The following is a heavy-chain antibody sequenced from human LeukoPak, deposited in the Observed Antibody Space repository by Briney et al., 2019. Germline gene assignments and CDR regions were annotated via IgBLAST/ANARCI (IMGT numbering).Heavy chain of an antibody. J-gene: IGHJ4*02. V-gene: IGHV4-61*01. Sequence: SETLSPTCTVSGGSVSSGSYYWSWIRQPPGKGLEWIGYIYYSGSTNYNPSLKSRVTISVDTSKNQFSLKLSSVTAADTAVYYCASNIVATDRFDYWGQGTLVTVSS. CDR2: IYYSGST. CDR1: GGSVSSGSYY. D-gene: IGHD5-12*01. CDR3: ASNIVATDRFDY.